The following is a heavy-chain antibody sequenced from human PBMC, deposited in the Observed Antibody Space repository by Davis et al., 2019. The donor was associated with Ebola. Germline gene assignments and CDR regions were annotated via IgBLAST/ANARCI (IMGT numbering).Heavy chain of an antibody. J-gene: IGHJ6*02. Sequence: PGGSLRLSCKGSGYSFTSYWISWVRQMPGKGLEWMGRIDPSGSYTNYSPSFQGHVTISADKSISTAYLQWSSLKASDTAMYYCARHVYCSSTSCLYYYYYGMDVWGQGTTVTVSS. V-gene: IGHV5-10-1*01. CDR2: IDPSGSYT. D-gene: IGHD2-2*01. CDR3: ARHVYCSSTSCLYYYYYGMDV. CDR1: GYSFTSYW.